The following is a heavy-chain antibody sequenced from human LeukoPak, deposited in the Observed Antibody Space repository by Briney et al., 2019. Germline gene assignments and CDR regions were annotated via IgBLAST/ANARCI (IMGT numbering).Heavy chain of an antibody. Sequence: GASVKVSCKASGYTFTDYYMHWVRQAPGQGLEWMGWINPNSGGTNYAQKFQGRVTMTRDTSISTAYMELSRLRSDDTAVYYCARGGPDDFWSGYLIDYWGQGTLVTVSS. CDR1: GYTFTDYY. CDR2: INPNSGGT. J-gene: IGHJ4*02. D-gene: IGHD3-3*01. CDR3: ARGGPDDFWSGYLIDY. V-gene: IGHV1-2*02.